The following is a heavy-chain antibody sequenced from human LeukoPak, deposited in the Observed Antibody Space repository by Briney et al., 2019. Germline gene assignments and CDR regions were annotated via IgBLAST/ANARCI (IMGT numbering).Heavy chain of an antibody. CDR1: GYTFTSYA. CDR2: INAGNGST. CDR3: ARTGGYYRVFDY. J-gene: IGHJ4*02. V-gene: IGHV1-3*01. Sequence: GASVKVSCKASGYTFTSYAMHWVRQAPGQRLEWMGWINAGNGSTKYSQKFQGRVTITRDTSASTAYMELSSLRSEDTAVYYCARTGGYYRVFDYWGQGTLVTVS. D-gene: IGHD3-3*01.